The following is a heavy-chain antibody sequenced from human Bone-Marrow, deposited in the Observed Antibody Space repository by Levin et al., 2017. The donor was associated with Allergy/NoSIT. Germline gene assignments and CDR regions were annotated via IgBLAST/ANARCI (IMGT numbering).Heavy chain of an antibody. Sequence: GESLKISCAASGFTFSSYSMNWVRQAPGKGLEWVSSISSSSSYIYYADSVKGRFTISRDNAKNSLYLQMNSLRAEDTAVYYCARDLGADHLEWLFLAGWPVGYGMDGWGQGTTVTVSS. CDR3: ARDLGADHLEWLFLAGWPVGYGMDG. V-gene: IGHV3-21*01. CDR2: ISSSSSYI. D-gene: IGHD3-3*01. J-gene: IGHJ6*02. CDR1: GFTFSSYS.